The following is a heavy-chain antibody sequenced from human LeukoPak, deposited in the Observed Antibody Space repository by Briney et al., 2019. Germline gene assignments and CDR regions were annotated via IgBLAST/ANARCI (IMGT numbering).Heavy chain of an antibody. V-gene: IGHV4-59*01. J-gene: IGHJ6*03. CDR1: GGSISSYY. CDR3: ARVKRDYDILTGTYYYYFMDV. CDR2: IYYSGST. D-gene: IGHD3-9*01. Sequence: PSETLSLTCTVSGGSISSYYWSWIRQPPGKGLEWIGYIYYSGSTNYNPSLKSRVTISVDTSKNQFSLKLNSVTAADTAVYYCARVKRDYDILTGTYYYYFMDVWGKGTTVTVSS.